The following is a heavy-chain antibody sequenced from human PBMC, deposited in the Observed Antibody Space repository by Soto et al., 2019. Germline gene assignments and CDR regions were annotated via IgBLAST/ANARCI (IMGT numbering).Heavy chain of an antibody. CDR2: ISGSSTST. J-gene: IGHJ4*02. D-gene: IGHD3-10*01. CDR3: AKDPSSGFAMENYFDY. V-gene: IGHV3-23*01. CDR1: GFTFSSYA. Sequence: VQLSGSGGGLVQPGGSLRLSCAAYGFTFSSYAMSWVRQAPGKGLEWVSAISGSSTSTYYADSVKGRFTISRDNSKNTLYLQMNSLRAEDTAVYYCAKDPSSGFAMENYFDYWGQGTLVTVSS.